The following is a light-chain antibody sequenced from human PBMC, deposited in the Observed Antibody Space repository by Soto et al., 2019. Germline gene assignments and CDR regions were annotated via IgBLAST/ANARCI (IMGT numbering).Light chain of an antibody. Sequence: DIQMTQSPSTLSASVGDRVTITCRASQSISSWLAWYQQKPGKAPKLLIYKASSLESGVPSRFSGSGSGTEFTLTISSLQPDDFAIYYCQRYNNWPLTFGGGTKVDIK. CDR2: KAS. J-gene: IGKJ4*01. V-gene: IGKV1-5*03. CDR3: QRYNNWPLT. CDR1: QSISSW.